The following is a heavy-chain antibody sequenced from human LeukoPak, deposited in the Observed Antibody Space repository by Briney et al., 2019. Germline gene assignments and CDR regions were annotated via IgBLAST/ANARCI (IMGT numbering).Heavy chain of an antibody. V-gene: IGHV3-21*01. CDR1: GFTFTSYS. Sequence: PGEALRLSCAGSGFTFTSYSLNWVRQAPGKGLEWVSSINNMSSYIYYADSVKGRFTISRDNAKNSLYLQMNRLRAEDTAVYYCARVPHDIVVVVAATPDYWGQGTRVTVSS. J-gene: IGHJ4*02. D-gene: IGHD2-15*01. CDR2: INNMSSYI. CDR3: ARVPHDIVVVVAATPDY.